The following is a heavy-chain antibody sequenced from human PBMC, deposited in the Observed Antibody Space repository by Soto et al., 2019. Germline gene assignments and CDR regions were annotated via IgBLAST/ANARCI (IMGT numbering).Heavy chain of an antibody. CDR3: ATRAGAYSNSWFYFDS. D-gene: IGHD6-13*01. CDR1: GGTFTSYI. Sequence: SVKVSCKASGGTFTSYIISWVRQAPGQGLEWMGRIIPILDIANYARKFQGRVTITADKSTSTAYMELTSLRSEDTAVYYCATRAGAYSNSWFYFDSWGQGTLVTVSS. J-gene: IGHJ4*02. CDR2: IIPILDIA. V-gene: IGHV1-69*02.